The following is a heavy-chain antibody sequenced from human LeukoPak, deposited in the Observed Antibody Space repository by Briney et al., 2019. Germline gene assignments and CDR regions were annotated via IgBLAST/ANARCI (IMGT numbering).Heavy chain of an antibody. CDR2: INPNSGST. D-gene: IGHD3-10*01. J-gene: IGHJ4*02. CDR1: GYTCTGHY. CDR3: ARDGYYYGSGSFVDY. Sequence: ASVKVSCKASGYTCTGHYIHWVRQAPGQGLEWMGWINPNSGSTNYAQKFQGRVTMTRDTSISIAYMELTRLRSDDTAVFYCARDGYYYGSGSFVDYWGQGTLVTVSS. V-gene: IGHV1-2*02.